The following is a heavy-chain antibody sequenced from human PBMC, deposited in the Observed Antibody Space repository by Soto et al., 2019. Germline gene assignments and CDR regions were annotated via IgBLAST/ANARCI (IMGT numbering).Heavy chain of an antibody. CDR1: GGSFSGYY. Sequence: QVQLQQWGAGLLKPSETLSLTCAVYGGSFSGYYWSWIRQPPGKGLEWIGEINHSGSTTYNPALKSRLTISVDTSKNQFSLKLSSVTAADTAVYYCARLPRYFDYWGQGTLVTVSS. CDR2: INHSGST. J-gene: IGHJ4*02. V-gene: IGHV4-34*01. CDR3: ARLPRYFDY.